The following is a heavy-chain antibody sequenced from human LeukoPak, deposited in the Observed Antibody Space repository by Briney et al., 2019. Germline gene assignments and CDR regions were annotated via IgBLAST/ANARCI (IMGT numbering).Heavy chain of an antibody. Sequence: GGSLRLSCAASGFTFSSNYMSWVRQAPGKGLEWVSVIYSGGSTYYADSVKGRFTISRDNSKNTLYLQMNSLRAEDTAVYYCARNTAMAPGYYFDYWGQGTLVTVSS. CDR2: IYSGGST. D-gene: IGHD5-18*01. CDR3: ARNTAMAPGYYFDY. V-gene: IGHV3-53*01. CDR1: GFTFSSNY. J-gene: IGHJ4*02.